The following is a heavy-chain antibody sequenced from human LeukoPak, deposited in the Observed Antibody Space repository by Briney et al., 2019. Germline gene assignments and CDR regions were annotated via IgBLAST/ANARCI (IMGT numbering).Heavy chain of an antibody. CDR3: ARVARCTSCFDVDY. CDR1: GYSITSAYY. CDR2: FFLKGST. Sequence: SETLSLTYTVSGYSITSAYYWGWIRQPPGKGLEWIGSFFLKGSTYYNPSLKSRVTISVDTSKNQFSLTLSSVTAADTAVYYCARVARCTSCFDVDYWGQGTLVTVSS. D-gene: IGHD2-2*01. J-gene: IGHJ4*02. V-gene: IGHV4-38-2*02.